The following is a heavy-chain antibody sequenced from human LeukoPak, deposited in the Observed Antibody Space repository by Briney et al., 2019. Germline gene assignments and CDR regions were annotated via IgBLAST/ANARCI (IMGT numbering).Heavy chain of an antibody. CDR2: IKSRGSST. CDR1: GYTFNTDY. D-gene: IGHD6-19*01. J-gene: IGHJ6*02. CDR3: ARDRESSGFFSYYYGMDV. V-gene: IGHV1-46*02. Sequence: ASVKVSCKASGYTFNTDYFHWVRQAPGQGLEWMGIIKSRGSSTTYAQKFQGRVTMTTDTSTGTVYMDLSSLTYEDTAVYYCARDRESSGFFSYYYGMDVWGQGTTVTVSS.